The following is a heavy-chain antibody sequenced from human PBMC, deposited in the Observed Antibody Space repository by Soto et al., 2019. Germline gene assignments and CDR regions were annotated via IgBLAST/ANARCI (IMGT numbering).Heavy chain of an antibody. CDR2: ITSSSDAI. Sequence: EVQLVESGGALVHPGGSLRLSCAVSGFPFRSYEMNWVRQAPGKGPEWVSYITSSSDAIYYAASVKGRFTVSRDNAKNSLYLQMNSLRAEDTPVYYCAILDFGDYLLSYGVDVWGQGTTVTVSS. J-gene: IGHJ6*02. V-gene: IGHV3-48*03. D-gene: IGHD4-17*01. CDR3: AILDFGDYLLSYGVDV. CDR1: GFPFRSYE.